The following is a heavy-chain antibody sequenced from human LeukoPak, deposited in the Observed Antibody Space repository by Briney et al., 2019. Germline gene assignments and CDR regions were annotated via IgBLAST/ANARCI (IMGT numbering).Heavy chain of an antibody. Sequence: ASVEVSCKASGYTFTSYYIDWVRQAPGQGLERMGVINPSGGSTRYAQKFQGRVTMTGDPSTRTVYMELSSLTSDDTAVYYCARGTTDAYWGQGTPVTVSS. J-gene: IGHJ4*02. CDR3: ARGTTDAY. D-gene: IGHD1-1*01. V-gene: IGHV1-46*01. CDR1: GYTFTSYY. CDR2: INPSGGST.